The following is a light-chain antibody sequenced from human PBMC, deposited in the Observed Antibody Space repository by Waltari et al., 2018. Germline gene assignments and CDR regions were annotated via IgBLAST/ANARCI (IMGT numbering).Light chain of an antibody. CDR2: AAS. CDR1: QGISSY. V-gene: IGKV1-9*01. J-gene: IGKJ3*01. CDR3: QQLNSYPRGFT. Sequence: DIQLTQSPSFLSASVGYRVTITCRASQGISSYLAWYQQKPGKAPKLLIYAASTLQSGVPSRFSGSGSGTEFTLTISSLQPEDFATYYCQQLNSYPRGFTFGPGTKVDIK.